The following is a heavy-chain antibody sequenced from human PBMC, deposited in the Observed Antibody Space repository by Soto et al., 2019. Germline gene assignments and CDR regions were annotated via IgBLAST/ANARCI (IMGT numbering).Heavy chain of an antibody. D-gene: IGHD3-10*01. Sequence: EVQLVESGGGLVQPGGSLRLSCAASGFTFTNYWMHWVRQAPGKGLMWVSRINPDGSRATYADSVKGRFAIFRDNAKNTLYLQMNSLRAEDTAVYYCARVRSGSYDWFDPWGQGTLVTVYS. CDR2: INPDGSRA. CDR3: ARVRSGSYDWFDP. J-gene: IGHJ5*02. V-gene: IGHV3-74*01. CDR1: GFTFTNYW.